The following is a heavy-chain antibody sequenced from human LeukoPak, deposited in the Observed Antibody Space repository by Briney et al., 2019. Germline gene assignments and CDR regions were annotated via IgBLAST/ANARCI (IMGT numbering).Heavy chain of an antibody. CDR2: IIPIFGTA. J-gene: IGHJ5*02. V-gene: IGHV1-69*01. Sequence: GSSVKVSCKASGGTFSSYAISWVRQAPGQGLEWMGGIIPIFGTANYAQKFQGRVTITADESTSTAYMELSSLRSEDTAMYYCARDISGDYERAPSNWFDPWGQGTLVTVSS. D-gene: IGHD3-10*01. CDR3: ARDISGDYERAPSNWFDP. CDR1: GGTFSSYA.